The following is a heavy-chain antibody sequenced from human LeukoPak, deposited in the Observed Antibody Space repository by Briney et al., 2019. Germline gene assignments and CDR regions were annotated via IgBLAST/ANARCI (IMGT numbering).Heavy chain of an antibody. D-gene: IGHD3-22*01. CDR3: ASWHYDSSGSPYLGY. V-gene: IGHV1-18*01. J-gene: IGHJ4*02. CDR2: ISAYNGNT. Sequence: ASVKVSCKASGYTFTSYGISWVRQAPGQGLEWMGWISAYNGNTNYAQKLQGRVTMTTDTSTSTAYMELRSLRSDDTAVYYCASWHYDSSGSPYLGYWGQGTLVTVST. CDR1: GYTFTSYG.